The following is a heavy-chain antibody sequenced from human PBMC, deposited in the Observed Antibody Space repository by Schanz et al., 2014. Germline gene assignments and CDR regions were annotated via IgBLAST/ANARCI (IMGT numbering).Heavy chain of an antibody. V-gene: IGHV3-7*01. CDR2: INQDGSDK. J-gene: IGHJ4*02. Sequence: EVQLVESGGGLLQPGGSLRLSCAASGFTFGTFWMSWVRQAPGKGLEWVANINQDGSDKSYVDSVKGRFTISRDNAKNSLFLLMSSLRAEDTAVYYCARVPRRVTTRGGGSRYYFDYWGQGTLVTVSS. D-gene: IGHD4-17*01. CDR3: ARVPRRVTTRGGGSRYYFDY. CDR1: GFTFGTFW.